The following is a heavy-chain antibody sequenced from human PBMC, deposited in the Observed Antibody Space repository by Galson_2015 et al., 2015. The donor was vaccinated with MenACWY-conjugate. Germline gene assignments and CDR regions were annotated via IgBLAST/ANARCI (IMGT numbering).Heavy chain of an antibody. CDR2: ISSSGSYT. CDR3: ARSDHGDFAFFRH. V-gene: IGHV3-11*06. D-gene: IGHD3-10*01. J-gene: IGHJ4*02. CDR1: GFSFSDFY. Sequence: SLRLSCAASGFSFSDFYMTWIRQAPGKGLEWIAYISSSGSYTKYGDSVKGRISISRDNVNNSLFLQMDSLKTEDTAVYYCARSDHGDFAFFRHWGQGRLVTVSS.